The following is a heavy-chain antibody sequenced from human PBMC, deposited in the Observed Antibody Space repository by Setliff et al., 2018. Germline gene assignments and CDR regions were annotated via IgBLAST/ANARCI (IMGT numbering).Heavy chain of an antibody. CDR1: GDSIGTSY. V-gene: IGHV4-59*08. CDR2: VYPSGST. D-gene: IGHD3-10*01. CDR3: ARPQPRSGGNCFDP. J-gene: IGHJ5*02. Sequence: SETLSLTCTVSGDSIGTSYRSWIRQSPGKGLEWIGYVYPSGSTNYNPSLKNRVTISIDTSKNQFSLKLNSVTASDTAIYYCARPQPRSGGNCFDPWGQGTLVTVS.